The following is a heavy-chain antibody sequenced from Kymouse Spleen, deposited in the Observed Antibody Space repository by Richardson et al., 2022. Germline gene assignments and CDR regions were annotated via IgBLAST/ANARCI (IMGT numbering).Heavy chain of an antibody. J-gene: IGHJ5*02. D-gene: IGHD1-7*01. CDR2: ISYDGSNK. CDR1: GFTFSSYG. CDR3: AKETGTDWFDP. Sequence: QVQLVESGGGVVQPGRSLRLSCAASGFTFSSYGMHWVRQAPGKGLEWVAVISYDGSNKYYADSVKGRFTISRDNSKNTLYLQMNSLRAEDTAVYYCAKETGTDWFDPWGQGTLVTVSS. V-gene: IGHV3-30*18.